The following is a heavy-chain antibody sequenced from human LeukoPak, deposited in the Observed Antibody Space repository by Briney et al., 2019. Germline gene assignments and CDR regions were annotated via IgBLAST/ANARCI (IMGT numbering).Heavy chain of an antibody. J-gene: IGHJ3*02. CDR1: GFTFRNYI. CDR2: MRQDGSEK. Sequence: GGSLRLSCVASGFTFRNYIISWVRQAPGKGLEWVANMRQDGSEKYYVDSVKGRFTISRDNAKNSLYLQMDSLRAEDTAVYYCAREGDAFDIWGQGTMVTVSS. CDR3: AREGDAFDI. V-gene: IGHV3-7*01.